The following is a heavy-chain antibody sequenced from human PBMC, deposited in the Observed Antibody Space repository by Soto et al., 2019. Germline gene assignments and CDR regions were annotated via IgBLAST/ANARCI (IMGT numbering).Heavy chain of an antibody. CDR2: VSGGGVSP. V-gene: IGHV3-23*01. Sequence: PGGSLRLSCAASGFTFCSYALTWVPQAPGKGQDWVSVVSGGGVSPYYADSVKGRFTISRDNSKNTLHLQMNSLRAEDTAIYYCAKPAYSYDASGYFRVYFDCWGQGTLVTVSS. CDR3: AKPAYSYDASGYFRVYFDC. CDR1: GFTFCSYA. D-gene: IGHD3-22*01. J-gene: IGHJ4*02.